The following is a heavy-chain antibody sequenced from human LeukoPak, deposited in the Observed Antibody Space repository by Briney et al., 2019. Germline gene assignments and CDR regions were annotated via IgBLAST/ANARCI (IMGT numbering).Heavy chain of an antibody. CDR2: IYSGGST. V-gene: IGHV3-53*01. CDR3: ARGDGYPAEFDY. D-gene: IGHD2-21*02. Sequence: GGSLRLSCAASGFTFTSYAMSWVRQAPGKGLEWVSVIYSGGSTYYADSVKGRFTISRDNSKNTLYLQMNSLRAEDTAVYYCARGDGYPAEFDYWGQGTLVTVSS. CDR1: GFTFTSYA. J-gene: IGHJ4*02.